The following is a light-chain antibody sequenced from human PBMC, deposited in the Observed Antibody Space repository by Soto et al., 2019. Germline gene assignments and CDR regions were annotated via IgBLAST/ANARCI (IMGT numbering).Light chain of an antibody. CDR1: SSNIGSNS. CDR3: AAWGDGGGGVV. V-gene: IGLV1-44*01. Sequence: QSVLIQPPSASGTPGQRVTISCSGSSSNIGSNSVTWYQQLPGTAPKLLIYSNNQRPSGVPDRFSGSKSGTSASLAISGLQSEDEADYDCAAWGDGGGGVVFGGGTKLTVL. CDR2: SNN. J-gene: IGLJ2*01.